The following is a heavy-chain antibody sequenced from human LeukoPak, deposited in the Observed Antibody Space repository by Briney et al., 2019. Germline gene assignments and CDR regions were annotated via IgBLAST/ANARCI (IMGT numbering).Heavy chain of an antibody. D-gene: IGHD3-16*01. Sequence: GGSLRLSCAASGFTFSSYWMHWVRQAPGEGLVWVSRINSDGSSTSYADSVKGRFTISRGNAKNTLYLQMNSLRAEDTAVYYCARVAGSYAAPDYWGQGTLVTVSS. CDR1: GFTFSSYW. V-gene: IGHV3-74*01. CDR2: INSDGSST. CDR3: ARVAGSYAAPDY. J-gene: IGHJ4*02.